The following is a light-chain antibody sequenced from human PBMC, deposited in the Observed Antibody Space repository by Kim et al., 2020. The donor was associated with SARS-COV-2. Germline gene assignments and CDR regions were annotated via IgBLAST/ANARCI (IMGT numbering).Light chain of an antibody. J-gene: IGLJ3*02. CDR1: GANIGAGYD. Sequence: GVTISCTGGGANIGAGYDVHWYQQLPGTAPKLLIYGNSNRPSGVPDRFSGSKSGTSASLAITGLQAEDEADYYCQSYDSSLSGWVFGGGTQLTVL. V-gene: IGLV1-40*01. CDR3: QSYDSSLSGWV. CDR2: GNS.